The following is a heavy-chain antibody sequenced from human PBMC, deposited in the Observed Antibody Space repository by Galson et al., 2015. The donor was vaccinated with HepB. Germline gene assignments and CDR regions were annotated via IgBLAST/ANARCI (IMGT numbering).Heavy chain of an antibody. Sequence: SLRLSCAASGFNFDHYAMTWVRQAPGKGLEWVSGISYSGTTTHYADSVKGRFTISRDNSKKTLFLQMNSLRVEDTALYYCAKVAYEYSGKYWGFDHWGQGALVTVSS. D-gene: IGHD5-12*01. CDR3: AKVAYEYSGKYWGFDH. J-gene: IGHJ4*02. CDR2: ISYSGTTT. V-gene: IGHV3-23*01. CDR1: GFNFDHYA.